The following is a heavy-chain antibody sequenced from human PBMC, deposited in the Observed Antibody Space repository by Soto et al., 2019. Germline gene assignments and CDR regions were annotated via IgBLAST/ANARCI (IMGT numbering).Heavy chain of an antibody. Sequence: GSLRLSCAASGFTFSSYAMSWVRQAPGKGLEWVSAISGSGGSTYYADSVKGRFTISRDNSKNTLYLQMNSLRAEDTAVYYCAKGRDDWNYGATYNWFDPWGQGTLVTVSS. D-gene: IGHD1-7*01. CDR1: GFTFSSYA. J-gene: IGHJ5*02. CDR3: AKGRDDWNYGATYNWFDP. V-gene: IGHV3-23*01. CDR2: ISGSGGST.